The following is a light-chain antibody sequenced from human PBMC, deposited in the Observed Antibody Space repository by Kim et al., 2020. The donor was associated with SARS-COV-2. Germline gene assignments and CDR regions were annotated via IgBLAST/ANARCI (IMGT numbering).Light chain of an antibody. J-gene: IGLJ3*02. CDR3: QTWGAGIQGV. Sequence: SVKLTCTLSSGHSSYAMAWHQQQPEKGPRYLMKLNSDGSHSKGDGIPDRFSGSSSGTERYLTISSLQSEDEADYYCQTWGAGIQGVFGGGTQLTVL. V-gene: IGLV4-69*01. CDR1: SGHSSYA. CDR2: LNSDGSH.